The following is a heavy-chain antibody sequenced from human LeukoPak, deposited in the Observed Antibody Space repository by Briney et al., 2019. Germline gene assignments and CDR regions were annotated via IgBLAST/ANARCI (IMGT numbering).Heavy chain of an antibody. CDR1: EFTFSSYG. V-gene: IGHV3-23*01. Sequence: PGGSLRLSCAASEFTFSSYGMSWVRQAPGKGLEWVSAISGSGGNTYYADSVKGRFTISRDNSENTLYLQMNSLRAEDTAVYYCARDLAAGRGRYYYYYMDVWGKGTTVTISS. CDR2: ISGSGGNT. J-gene: IGHJ6*03. D-gene: IGHD6-13*01. CDR3: ARDLAAGRGRYYYYYMDV.